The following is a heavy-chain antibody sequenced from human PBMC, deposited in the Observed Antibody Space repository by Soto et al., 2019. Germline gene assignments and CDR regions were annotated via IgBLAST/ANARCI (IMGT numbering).Heavy chain of an antibody. V-gene: IGHV3-9*01. CDR2: ISWNSNRV. D-gene: IGHD3-10*01. J-gene: IGHJ6*03. CDR1: GYSFDDYA. Sequence: EAQLVESGGGVAQPGRSLRLSCEGSGYSFDDYAMHWVRQAPGKGLEWVSGISWNSNRVAYADSVKGRFSISRDNVLNALYLEMNSLRPEDTALYYCAKEFYRLLWFGDFFYMDVWGKGATVTVS. CDR3: AKEFYRLLWFGDFFYMDV.